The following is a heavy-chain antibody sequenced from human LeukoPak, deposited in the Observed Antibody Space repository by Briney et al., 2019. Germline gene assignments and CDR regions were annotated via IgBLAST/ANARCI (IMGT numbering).Heavy chain of an antibody. CDR3: ASTYSTSPDY. CDR2: ISSSSSAI. CDR1: GFTFSSYW. D-gene: IGHD2/OR15-2a*01. Sequence: GGSLRLSCAASGFTFSSYWMHWVRQAPGKGLEWVSYISSSSSAIYYADSVKGRFTISRDNAKNSLYLQMNSLRAEDTAVYYCASTYSTSPDYWGQGTLVTVSS. V-gene: IGHV3-48*04. J-gene: IGHJ4*02.